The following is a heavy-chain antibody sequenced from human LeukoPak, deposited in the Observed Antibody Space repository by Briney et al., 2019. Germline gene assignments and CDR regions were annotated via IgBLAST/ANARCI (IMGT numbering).Heavy chain of an antibody. J-gene: IGHJ4*02. CDR3: ARAPIVVVNTPYFDY. Sequence: GSSVKVSCKASGGTFSSYAISWVRQAPGQGLEWMGRIIPILGIANYAQKFQGRVTITADKSTSTAYMELSSLRSEDTAVYYCARAPIVVVNTPYFDYWGQGTLVTVSS. CDR2: IIPILGIA. V-gene: IGHV1-69*04. CDR1: GGTFSSYA. D-gene: IGHD3-22*01.